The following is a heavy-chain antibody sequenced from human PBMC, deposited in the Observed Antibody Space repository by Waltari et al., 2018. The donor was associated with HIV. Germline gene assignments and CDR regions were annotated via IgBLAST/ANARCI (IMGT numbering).Heavy chain of an antibody. J-gene: IGHJ3*01. D-gene: IGHD4-17*01. CDR2: IICIGGNK. CDR3: AKTVPTVTSIFEGFDV. CDR1: GVRFNKFA. V-gene: IGHV3-23*01. Sequence: QLLESGGGLVKPGGSLRRSCVASGVRFNKFAMNWVRQAPGEGLEWLSSIICIGGNKYYADSVKGRISISRENSQNTVYLQINSLRVDDTATYYCAKTVPTVTSIFEGFDVWGQGAMVIVSS.